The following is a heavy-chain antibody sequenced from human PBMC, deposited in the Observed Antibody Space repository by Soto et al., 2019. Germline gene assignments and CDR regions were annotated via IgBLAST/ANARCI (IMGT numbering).Heavy chain of an antibody. CDR2: MSHSGGS. J-gene: IGHJ3*02. V-gene: IGHV4-34*01. CDR3: ARVQRGTATTVVDAFDI. Sequence: QVQLQQWGAGLLKPSETLSLTCAVYGGSVSVPNYYWSWIRQPPGKGLEWIGEMSHSGGSHFHPSLKSRVTISVDTSTTQFSLKMSSVTAADTALYYCARVQRGTATTVVDAFDIWGPGTMVSVSS. D-gene: IGHD1-1*01. CDR1: GGSVSVPNYY.